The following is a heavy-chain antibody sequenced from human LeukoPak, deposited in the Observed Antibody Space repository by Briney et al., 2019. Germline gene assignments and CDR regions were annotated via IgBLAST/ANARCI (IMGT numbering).Heavy chain of an antibody. J-gene: IGHJ4*02. V-gene: IGHV1-8*03. CDR3: ARDQGVYSGYDSVEAGY. Sequence: ASVKVSCKASGYTFTTLDINWVRQATGQGLEWMGWINPNSGNRGYAQKFQGRVTITRNTSISTAYMELSSLRSEDTAVYYCARDQGVYSGYDSVEAGYWGQGTLVTVSS. CDR1: GYTFTTLD. D-gene: IGHD5-12*01. CDR2: INPNSGNR.